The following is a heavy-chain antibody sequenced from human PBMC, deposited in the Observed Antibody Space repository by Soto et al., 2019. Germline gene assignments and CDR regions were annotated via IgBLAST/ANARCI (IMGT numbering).Heavy chain of an antibody. CDR3: AHRVLRAVFGLITTTAIYFDF. D-gene: IGHD3-3*01. Sequence: QITLNESGPTVVKPTETLTLTCTFSGFSLTTSGVGVGWVRQSPGKAPEWLAFIYWDDDKRYSTSLKSRITITKDPSKNQVVLTMANVDPADTATYYCAHRVLRAVFGLITTTAIYFDFWGQGTPVVVSS. V-gene: IGHV2-5*02. J-gene: IGHJ4*02. CDR2: IYWDDDK. CDR1: GFSLTTSGVG.